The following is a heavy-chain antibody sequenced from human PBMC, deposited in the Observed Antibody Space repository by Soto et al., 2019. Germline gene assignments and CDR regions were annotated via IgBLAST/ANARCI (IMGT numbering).Heavy chain of an antibody. CDR2: IHSSGNL. D-gene: IGHD3-10*01. Sequence: TSETLSLTCSVSGASVSSYYWSWFRQPVGKGLEWIGRIHSSGNLNYNPSLESRVTMPLDTSKNQFSLRLSSLTAADTALYLCARDVGKNYWGQGTRVTVSS. CDR3: ARDVGKNY. CDR1: GASVSSYY. V-gene: IGHV4-4*07. J-gene: IGHJ4*02.